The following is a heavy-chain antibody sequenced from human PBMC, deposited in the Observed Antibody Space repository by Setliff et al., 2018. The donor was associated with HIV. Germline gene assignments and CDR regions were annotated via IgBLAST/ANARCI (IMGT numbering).Heavy chain of an antibody. CDR1: GGSISSSSYY. J-gene: IGHJ4*02. D-gene: IGHD2-2*01. CDR2: PDFSGRA. V-gene: IGHV4-39*07. Sequence: PSETLSLTCTVSGGSISSSSYYWGWIRQPPGKGREWVGSPDFSGRAYYNPSLKSRVTVSGDASKNQFSLKLSSVTAADTAVDYCARVQPGEWGDYWGQGTLVTVSS. CDR3: ARVQPGEWGDY.